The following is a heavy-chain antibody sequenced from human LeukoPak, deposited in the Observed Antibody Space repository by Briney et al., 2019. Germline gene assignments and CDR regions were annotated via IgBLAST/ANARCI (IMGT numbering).Heavy chain of an antibody. Sequence: PGGSLRLSCAASGFTFSNFAMAWVRQTPGKGLEWVSSISSSSSYIYYADPVKGRFTISRDNAKNSLYLQMNSLRAEDTAVYYCAGGYVDYYYMDVWGKGTTVTVSS. CDR2: ISSSSSYI. V-gene: IGHV3-21*01. CDR3: AGGYVDYYYMDV. D-gene: IGHD5-12*01. J-gene: IGHJ6*03. CDR1: GFTFSNFA.